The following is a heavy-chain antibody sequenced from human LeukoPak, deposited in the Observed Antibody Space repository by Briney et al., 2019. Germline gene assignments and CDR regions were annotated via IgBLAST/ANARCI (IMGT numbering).Heavy chain of an antibody. CDR1: GGSFSGYY. CDR2: INHSGST. CDR3: ARGLPLSKGSYYQTTYYFDY. D-gene: IGHD3-10*01. J-gene: IGHJ4*02. Sequence: SETLSLTCAVYGGSFSGYYWSWIRQPPGKGLEWIGEINHSGSTNYNPSPKSRVTISVDTSKNQFSLKLSSVTAADTAVYYCARGLPLSKGSYYQTTYYFDYWGQGTLVTVSS. V-gene: IGHV4-34*01.